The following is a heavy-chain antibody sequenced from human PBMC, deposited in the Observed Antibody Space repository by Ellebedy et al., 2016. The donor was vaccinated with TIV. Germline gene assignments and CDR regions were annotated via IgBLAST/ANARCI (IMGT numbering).Heavy chain of an antibody. J-gene: IGHJ3*01. V-gene: IGHV2-70*04. Sequence: TLSLTCTLSGLSVNSDGMRVGWIRQPPGKALEWLGRIDWDGDTFCRTSLKTRLTISKDTSKNQVVLTMTVMDPVDTATYYCARNSGDAFELWGHGTMVTVSS. CDR2: IDWDGDT. D-gene: IGHD3-10*01. CDR1: GLSVNSDGMR. CDR3: ARNSGDAFEL.